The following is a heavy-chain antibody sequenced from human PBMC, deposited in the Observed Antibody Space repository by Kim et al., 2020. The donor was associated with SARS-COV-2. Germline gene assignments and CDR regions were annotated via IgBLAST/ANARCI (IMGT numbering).Heavy chain of an antibody. CDR3: AASMVRGVIRGDDY. D-gene: IGHD3-10*01. CDR2: IVVGSGNT. V-gene: IGHV1-58*01. J-gene: IGHJ4*02. CDR1: GFTFTSSA. Sequence: SVKVSCKASGFTFTSSAVQWVRQTRGQRLEWIGWIVVGSGNTNYAQKFQERVTITRDMSTSTAYMELSSLRSEDTAVYYCAASMVRGVIRGDDYWGQGTLVTVSS.